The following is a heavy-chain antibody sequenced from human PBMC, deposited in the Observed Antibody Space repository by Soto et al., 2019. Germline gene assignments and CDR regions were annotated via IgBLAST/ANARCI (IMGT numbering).Heavy chain of an antibody. Sequence: PGGSLRLCCAASGVTFSRSGMPGVRKAPGRGLEWVAVIWYDGSNIYYADSVKGRFTISRDNSKDTPDLQMTSLRPEDTAVYYCASGAAFYYDTSRYWGEATLVTVSS. D-gene: IGHD3-22*01. CDR2: IWYDGSNI. CDR1: GVTFSRSG. CDR3: ASGAAFYYDTSRY. J-gene: IGHJ4*02. V-gene: IGHV3-33*01.